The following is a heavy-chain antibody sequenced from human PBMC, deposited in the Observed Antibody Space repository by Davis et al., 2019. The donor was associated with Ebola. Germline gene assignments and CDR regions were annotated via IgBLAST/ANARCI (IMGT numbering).Heavy chain of an antibody. J-gene: IGHJ4*02. Sequence: HSQTLSLTCAISGDSVSGNIPGWNWIRQSPSRGLEWLGRTYYNSKWYNDYAVSVKSRITINPDTSKNQFSLHLNSVTPGDTAVYYCARGWLRTGFDYWGQGTLVTVSS. D-gene: IGHD3/OR15-3a*01. CDR3: ARGWLRTGFDY. CDR2: TYYNSKWYN. CDR1: GDSVSGNIPG. V-gene: IGHV6-1*01.